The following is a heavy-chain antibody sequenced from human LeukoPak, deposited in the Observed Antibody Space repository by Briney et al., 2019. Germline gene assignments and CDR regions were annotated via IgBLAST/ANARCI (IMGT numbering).Heavy chain of an antibody. J-gene: IGHJ4*02. CDR1: GITFSTYA. V-gene: IGHV3-23*01. CDR3: AKNTLGSPEGYFEF. D-gene: IGHD2-15*01. Sequence: PGGSLRLSRAASGITFSTYAMSWVRQAPGKGLEWVSVISGSGGSTYYTDSVKGRFTISRDNSKNTLYLQMNSLRADDTAVYYCAKNTLGSPEGYFEFWGQGTLVTVSS. CDR2: ISGSGGST.